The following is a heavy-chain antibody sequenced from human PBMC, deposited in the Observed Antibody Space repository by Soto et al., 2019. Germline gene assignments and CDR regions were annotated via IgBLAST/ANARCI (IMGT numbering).Heavy chain of an antibody. J-gene: IGHJ3*02. Sequence: HPVGSLRLSCAASGFTFSSYAMSWVRQAPGKGLEWVSAISGSGGSTYYADSVKGRFTISRDNSKNTLYLQMNSLRAEDTAVYYCAKDVRSGSYWDAFDIWGQGTMVTVSS. V-gene: IGHV3-23*01. D-gene: IGHD1-26*01. CDR2: ISGSGGST. CDR1: GFTFSSYA. CDR3: AKDVRSGSYWDAFDI.